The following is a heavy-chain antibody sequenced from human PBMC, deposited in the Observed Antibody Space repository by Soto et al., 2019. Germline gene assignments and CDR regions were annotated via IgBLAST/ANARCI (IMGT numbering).Heavy chain of an antibody. CDR1: GDSISSTKW. V-gene: IGHV4-4*02. Sequence: SETLSLTCAVSGDSISSTKWWNWVRQPPGKGLEWIGEVYHSGTTSYNPSLKSRVTISVDKSKNQFSLRLSSVTAADTAVYYCARDPGSGRYNWFDPWG. CDR2: VYHSGTT. J-gene: IGHJ5*02. CDR3: ARDPGSGRYNWFDP. D-gene: IGHD6-19*01.